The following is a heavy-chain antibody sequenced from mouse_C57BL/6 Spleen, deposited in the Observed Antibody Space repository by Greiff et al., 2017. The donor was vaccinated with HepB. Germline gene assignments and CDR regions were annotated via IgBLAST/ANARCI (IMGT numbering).Heavy chain of an antibody. CDR2: SRNKANDYTT. CDR3: ARDAYDGYYYYAMDY. Sequence: EVMLVESGGGLVQSGRSLRLSCATSGFTFSDFYMEWVRQAPGKGLEWIAASRNKANDYTTEYSASVKGRFIVSRDTSQSILYLQMNALRAEDTAIYYCARDAYDGYYYYAMDYWGQGTSVTVSS. D-gene: IGHD2-3*01. J-gene: IGHJ4*01. CDR1: GFTFSDFY. V-gene: IGHV7-1*01.